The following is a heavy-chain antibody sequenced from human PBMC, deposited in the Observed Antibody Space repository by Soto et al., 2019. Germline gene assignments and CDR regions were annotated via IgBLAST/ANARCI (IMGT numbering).Heavy chain of an antibody. D-gene: IGHD6-13*01. CDR2: TYYRSKWYN. CDR1: GDSVSSNSAA. Sequence: SQTLSLTCAISGDSVSSNSAAWNWIRQSPSRGLEWLGRTYYRSKWYNDYAVSVKSRITINPDTSKNQFSLQLNSVTPEDTAVYYCARDSPALYSSPRAYSYYGMHVWGQGTTVTVYS. J-gene: IGHJ6*02. CDR3: ARDSPALYSSPRAYSYYGMHV. V-gene: IGHV6-1*01.